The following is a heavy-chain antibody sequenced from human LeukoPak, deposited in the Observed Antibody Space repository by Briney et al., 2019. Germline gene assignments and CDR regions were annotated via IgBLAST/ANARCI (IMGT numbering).Heavy chain of an antibody. Sequence: ASVTLSFTCSGYTFTCYYMHWVRLAPGPGLELVGWINTNRGGTNYAQKFQGRVTMTRDTSITTAYMELSMLRSDDTAVYYCARGQRGYSYGNYFDYWGQGTLVTVSS. J-gene: IGHJ4*02. CDR1: GYTFTCYY. D-gene: IGHD5-18*01. CDR2: INTNRGGT. CDR3: ARGQRGYSYGNYFDY. V-gene: IGHV1-2*02.